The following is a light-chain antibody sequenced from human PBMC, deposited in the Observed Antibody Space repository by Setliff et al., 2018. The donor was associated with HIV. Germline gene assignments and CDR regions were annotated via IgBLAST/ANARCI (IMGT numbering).Light chain of an antibody. CDR3: SSYTCRNTYV. V-gene: IGLV2-14*03. CDR1: SSDFGGYNY. J-gene: IGLJ1*01. Sequence: QSALTQPASVSGSPGQSITISCTGASSDFGGYNYVSWYEQHPGKAPKLMIYDVSKRPSGVSNRFSGSKSGNTASLTISGLQAEDEADYYCSSYTCRNTYVFGTGTKVTVL. CDR2: DVS.